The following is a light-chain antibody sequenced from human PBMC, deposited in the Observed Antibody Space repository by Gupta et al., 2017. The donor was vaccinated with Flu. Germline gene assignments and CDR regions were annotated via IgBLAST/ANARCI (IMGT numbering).Light chain of an antibody. CDR3: HQYDDLPPT. V-gene: IGKV1-33*01. CDR1: QGVKNY. J-gene: IGKJ2*01. CDR2: DAS. Sequence: TQMTQSPSSLSASVGDRVTITCQASQGVKNYLNWYQQKPGKPPKLLIYDASNLEVGVSSRFSGSGSGTHFSFTISRLQPEDAATYFCHQYDDLPPTFGQGTKLQIK.